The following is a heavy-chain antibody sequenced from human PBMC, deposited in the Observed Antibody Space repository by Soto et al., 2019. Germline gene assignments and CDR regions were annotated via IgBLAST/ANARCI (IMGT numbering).Heavy chain of an antibody. CDR3: AHRHELGSFDI. Sequence: SGPTLVNPTQTLTLTCTFSGFSLNTLAVGVGWIRQPPGKALEWLALIYWNDDKRYSPSLKNRLTITKDTSKNHVVLTMTNMDPVDTATYYCAHRHELGSFDIWGQGTKVTVSS. CDR2: IYWNDDK. V-gene: IGHV2-5*01. CDR1: GFSLNTLAVG. J-gene: IGHJ3*02. D-gene: IGHD1-26*01.